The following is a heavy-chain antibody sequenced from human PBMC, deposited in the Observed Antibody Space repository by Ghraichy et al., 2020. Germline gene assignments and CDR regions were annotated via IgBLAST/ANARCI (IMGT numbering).Heavy chain of an antibody. Sequence: GSLNISCAASGFSINNYAMNWVRQAPGKGLEWVSGITDGGDSTYYGGSTYYADSVKGRFTISRDNSKNTLFLQMNNLRAEDTAVYYCATGGFYSSSWGYWGQGTLVTVSS. V-gene: IGHV3-23*01. J-gene: IGHJ4*02. CDR3: ATGGFYSSSWGY. CDR1: GFSINNYA. D-gene: IGHD6-13*01. CDR2: ITDGGDSTYYGGST.